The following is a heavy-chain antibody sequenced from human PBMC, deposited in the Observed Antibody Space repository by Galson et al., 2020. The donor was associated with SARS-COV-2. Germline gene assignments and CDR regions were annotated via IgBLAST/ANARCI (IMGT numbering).Heavy chain of an antibody. CDR1: GFTFSSYA. CDR2: ISGSGGST. J-gene: IGHJ6*02. CDR3: AKDFLANYDILTGYYREAYCYYGMVV. D-gene: IGHD3-9*01. V-gene: IGHV3-23*01. Sequence: GGSLRLSCAASGFTFSSYAMSWVRQAPGKGLEWVSAISGSGGSTYYADSVKGRFTISRDNSKNTLYLQMNSLRSEDTAVYYCAKDFLANYDILTGYYREAYCYYGMVVWGQVTTVTVSS.